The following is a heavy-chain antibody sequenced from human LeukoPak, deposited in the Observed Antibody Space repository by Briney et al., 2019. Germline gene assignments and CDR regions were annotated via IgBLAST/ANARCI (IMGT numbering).Heavy chain of an antibody. CDR3: VRESEYYFDHSASFNY. CDR1: GFTFTAYL. D-gene: IGHD3-22*01. CDR2: MSSDGNAM. Sequence: GGSLRLSCAASGFTFTAYLLHWVRQAPGKGLEWVAVMSSDGNAMFYADSVKGRFTISRDNSKDTLYLQMNSLRAEDTAVYYCVRESEYYFDHSASFNYWGQGTLVTVSS. J-gene: IGHJ4*02. V-gene: IGHV3-30-3*01.